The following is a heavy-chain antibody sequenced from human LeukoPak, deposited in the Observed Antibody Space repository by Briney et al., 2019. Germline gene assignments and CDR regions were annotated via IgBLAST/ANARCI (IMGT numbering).Heavy chain of an antibody. D-gene: IGHD4-17*01. CDR1: GGSISSSNW. Sequence: SETLPLTCAVSGGSISSSNWWSWVRQSPGKGLEWIGEIYHSGSTNYNPSLKSRVTISVDKSKNQFSLKLSSVTAADTAVYYCAGNNYGDYGDYWGQGTLVTVSS. CDR2: IYHSGST. V-gene: IGHV4-4*02. CDR3: AGNNYGDYGDY. J-gene: IGHJ4*02.